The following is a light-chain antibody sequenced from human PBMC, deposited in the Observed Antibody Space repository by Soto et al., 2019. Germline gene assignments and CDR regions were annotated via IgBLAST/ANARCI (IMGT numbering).Light chain of an antibody. CDR2: EVT. Sequence: QSVLTQPASVSGSPGQSITISCTGTRSDVGAYNYVSWYQQLPGKAPKLIIYEVTNRPSGVSNRFSGSKSGNTASLTISGVQAEDEADYYCSSFTTRITCVFGTGTKVTV. V-gene: IGLV2-14*01. CDR1: RSDVGAYNY. CDR3: SSFTTRITCV. J-gene: IGLJ1*01.